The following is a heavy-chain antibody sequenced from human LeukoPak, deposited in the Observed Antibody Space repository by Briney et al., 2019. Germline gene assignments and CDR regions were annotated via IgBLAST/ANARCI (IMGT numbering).Heavy chain of an antibody. CDR1: GGSISPYY. D-gene: IGHD6-13*01. CDR2: IYYSGST. CDR3: ASGYSSSWADY. J-gene: IGHJ4*02. V-gene: IGHV4-59*01. Sequence: PSETLTLTCTVSGGSISPYYWSWIRQPPGKGLEWIGYIYYSGSTNYNPSLKSRVTISVDTSKNQFSLKLSSVTAADTAVYYCASGYSSSWADYWGQGTLVTVSS.